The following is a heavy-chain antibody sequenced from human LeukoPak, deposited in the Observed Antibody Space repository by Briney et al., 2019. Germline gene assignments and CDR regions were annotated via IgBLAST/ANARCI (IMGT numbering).Heavy chain of an antibody. CDR2: IYYGGST. J-gene: IGHJ3*02. CDR1: GGSISSSSYY. V-gene: IGHV4-39*07. Sequence: SETLSLTCTVSGGSISSSSYYWGWIRQPPGKGLEWIGSIYYGGSTYYNPSLKSRVTISVDTSKNQFSLKLSSVTAADTAVYYCAKYPNTYDAFDIWGQGTMVTVSS. D-gene: IGHD2-2*01. CDR3: AKYPNTYDAFDI.